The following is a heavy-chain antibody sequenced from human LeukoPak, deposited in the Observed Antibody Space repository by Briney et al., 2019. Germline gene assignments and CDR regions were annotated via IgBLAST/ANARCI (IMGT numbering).Heavy chain of an antibody. CDR3: ARTDSSGFRSHDY. V-gene: IGHV4-31*03. J-gene: IGHJ4*02. CDR2: IYYSGST. CDR1: GGSISSGGYY. Sequence: SETLSLTCTVSGGSISSGGYYWSWIRQHPGKGLEWIGYIYYSGSTYYNPSLKSRVTISVDTSKNQFSLKLSSVTAADTAVYYCARTDSSGFRSHDYWGQGTLVTVSS. D-gene: IGHD6-19*01.